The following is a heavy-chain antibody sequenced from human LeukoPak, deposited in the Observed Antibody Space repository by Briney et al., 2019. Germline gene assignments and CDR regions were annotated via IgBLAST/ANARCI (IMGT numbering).Heavy chain of an antibody. CDR1: GASISSHY. D-gene: IGHD3-22*01. Sequence: SETLSLTCSVSGASISSHYWSWIRQPPGKGLEWIGYIYYSGSTNYNPSLKSRVTISVDTSKNQFSLKLSSVTAADTAVYYCARGSSGYLSYFDYWGQGTLVTVSS. CDR3: ARGSSGYLSYFDY. V-gene: IGHV4-59*11. CDR2: IYYSGST. J-gene: IGHJ4*02.